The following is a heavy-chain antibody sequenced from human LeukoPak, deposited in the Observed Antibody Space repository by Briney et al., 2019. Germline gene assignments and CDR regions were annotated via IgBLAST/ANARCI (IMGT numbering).Heavy chain of an antibody. CDR3: AKVEGITIAVAAKLDFDY. D-gene: IGHD6-19*01. CDR1: GFTFSSYA. J-gene: IGHJ4*02. CDR2: ISHDTSKK. V-gene: IGHV3-30-3*01. Sequence: PGGSLRLSCAASGFTFSSYAMHWVRQAPSKGLEWVAVISHDTSKKFYADSVKGRFTISRDNSKNTLYLQMNSLRAEDTAVYYCAKVEGITIAVAAKLDFDYWGQGTLVTVSS.